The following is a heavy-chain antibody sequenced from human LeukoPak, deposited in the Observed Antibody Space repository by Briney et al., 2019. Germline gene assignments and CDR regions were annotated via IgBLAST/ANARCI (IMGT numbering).Heavy chain of an antibody. CDR3: ARGGYSGYDLDY. V-gene: IGHV1-18*01. Sequence: ASVKVSCKASNYTFTSYDISWVRQAPGQGLEWMGWISAYSGNTNYAQEFQGRVTMTRDTSISTAYMELSRLRSDDTAVYYCARGGYSGYDLDYWGQGTLVTVSS. J-gene: IGHJ4*02. CDR1: NYTFTSYD. D-gene: IGHD5-12*01. CDR2: ISAYSGNT.